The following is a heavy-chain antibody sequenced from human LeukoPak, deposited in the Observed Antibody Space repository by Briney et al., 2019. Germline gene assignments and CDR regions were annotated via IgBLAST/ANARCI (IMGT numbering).Heavy chain of an antibody. CDR3: AKDREVRGYYGLDV. CDR2: ISASGGNT. Sequence: GASLRLSCAASGFTFTSYSMTWVRQAPGKGLEWVSAISASGGNTYSADSVEGRFTISRDNSKNTVYLQMNSLTAEDTAVYYCAKDREVRGYYGLDVWGQGTTVTVSS. CDR1: GFTFTSYS. V-gene: IGHV3-23*01. D-gene: IGHD3-10*01. J-gene: IGHJ6*02.